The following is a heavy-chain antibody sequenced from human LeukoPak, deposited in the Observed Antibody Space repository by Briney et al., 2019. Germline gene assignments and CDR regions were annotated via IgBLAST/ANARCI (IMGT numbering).Heavy chain of an antibody. V-gene: IGHV4-4*02. Sequence: SETLSLTCAVSGGSISSGNWWTWVRQPPGKGLEWIGNIYHSGSTKYNRSLKNRVTISVDKSKNEFSLSLRSVTAADTASYHCARGNGSSYFFDYWGQGTLVTVSS. CDR3: ARGNGSSYFFDY. CDR2: IYHSGST. CDR1: GGSISSGNW. J-gene: IGHJ4*02. D-gene: IGHD6-6*01.